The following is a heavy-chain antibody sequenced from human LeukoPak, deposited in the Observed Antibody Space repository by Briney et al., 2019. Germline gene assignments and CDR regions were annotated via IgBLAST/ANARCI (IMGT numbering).Heavy chain of an antibody. V-gene: IGHV3-48*01. CDR3: ARAGFITIFGAGPYYMDV. D-gene: IGHD3-3*01. CDR2: ISSSSSTI. Sequence: GGSLRLSCAASGFTFSSYSMNWVRQAPGKGLEWVSYISSSSSTIYYADSVKGRFTISRDNAKNSLYLQMNSLRAEDTAVYYCARAGFITIFGAGPYYMDVWGKGTTVTVSS. CDR1: GFTFSSYS. J-gene: IGHJ6*03.